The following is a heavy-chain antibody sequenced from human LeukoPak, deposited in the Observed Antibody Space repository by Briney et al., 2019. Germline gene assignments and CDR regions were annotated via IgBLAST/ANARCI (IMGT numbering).Heavy chain of an antibody. CDR3: ARSACSSTDCTNFDF. J-gene: IGHJ4*02. Sequence: SETLCLTCAVSGYSISSGYYWGWIRQPPGKGLEWIGNIYHSVTYYHPSFESRVTISVDTSKNQFSLKLSSVTAADTAVYYCARSACSSTDCTNFDFWGQGTIVSVSS. CDR1: GYSISSGYY. D-gene: IGHD2-2*01. V-gene: IGHV4-38-2*01. CDR2: IYHSVT.